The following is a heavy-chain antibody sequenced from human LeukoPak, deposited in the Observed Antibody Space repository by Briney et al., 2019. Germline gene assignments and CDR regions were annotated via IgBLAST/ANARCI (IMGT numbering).Heavy chain of an antibody. CDR1: GGSISSYY. V-gene: IGHV4-59*01. Sequence: SETLSLTCTVSGGSISSYYWSWIRQPPGKGLEWLGYIYYSGSTNYNPSLKSRVTISVDTSKNQNSLKLSSVTAADTAVYYCARAGEQGVILFKYYYMDVWGKGTTVTVSS. CDR2: IYYSGST. D-gene: IGHD3-10*01. CDR3: ARAGEQGVILFKYYYMDV. J-gene: IGHJ6*03.